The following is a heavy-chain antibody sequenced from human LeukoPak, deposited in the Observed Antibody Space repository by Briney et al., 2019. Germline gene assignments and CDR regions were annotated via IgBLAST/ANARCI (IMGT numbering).Heavy chain of an antibody. Sequence: PSETLSLTCTVSGGSISSYYWSWIRQPPGKGLEWIGYIYYSGSTNYNPSLKSRVTISVDTSKNQFSLKLSSVTATDTAVYYCARTLCSGYPDYYYYLDVWGKGTTVTVSS. V-gene: IGHV4-59*01. CDR1: GGSISSYY. D-gene: IGHD3-3*01. J-gene: IGHJ6*03. CDR2: IYYSGST. CDR3: ARTLCSGYPDYYYYLDV.